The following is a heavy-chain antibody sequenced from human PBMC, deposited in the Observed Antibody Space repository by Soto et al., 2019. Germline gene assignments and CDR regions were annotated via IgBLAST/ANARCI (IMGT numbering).Heavy chain of an antibody. CDR1: GGSISSGDYY. D-gene: IGHD2-2*01. Sequence: SETLSLTCTVSGGSISSGDYYWSWIRQPPGKGLEWIGYIYYSGSTYYNPSLKSRVTISVDGSKNQFSIQLSTVTTADTAVYYCARGRLLPAVNFDYWGQGALVTVSS. V-gene: IGHV4-30-4*01. CDR3: ARGRLLPAVNFDY. CDR2: IYYSGST. J-gene: IGHJ4*02.